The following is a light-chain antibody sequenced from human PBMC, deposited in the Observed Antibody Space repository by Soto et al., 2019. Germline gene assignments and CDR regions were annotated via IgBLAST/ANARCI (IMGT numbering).Light chain of an antibody. CDR2: EGS. CDR3: SSFTSTSTLV. CDR1: SSDVGSYNL. V-gene: IGLV2-14*02. Sequence: QSALTQPASVSGSPGQSITISCTGTSSDVGSYNLVSWYQQHPGKAPKLMIYEGSKRPSGVSNRFSGSKSGNTASLTISGLQAEDEADYYCSSFTSTSTLVFGIGTKVTVL. J-gene: IGLJ1*01.